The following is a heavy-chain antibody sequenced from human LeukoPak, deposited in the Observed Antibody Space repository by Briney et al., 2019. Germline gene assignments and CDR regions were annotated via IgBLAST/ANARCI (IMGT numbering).Heavy chain of an antibody. CDR2: IYYSGST. J-gene: IGHJ4*02. CDR1: GGSISSYY. Sequence: ASETLSLTCTVSGGSISSYYWSWIRQPPGKGLEWIGYIYYSGSTNYNPSLKSGVTISVDTSKNQFSLKLSSVTAADTAVYYCARDSGSYYFDYWGQGTLVTVSP. CDR3: ARDSGSYYFDY. V-gene: IGHV4-59*01. D-gene: IGHD1-26*01.